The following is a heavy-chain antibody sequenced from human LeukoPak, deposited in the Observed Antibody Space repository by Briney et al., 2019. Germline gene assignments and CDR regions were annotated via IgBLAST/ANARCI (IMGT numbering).Heavy chain of an antibody. D-gene: IGHD3-10*01. CDR2: INSDGSST. CDR1: GFTFSSYW. Sequence: GGSLRLSCAASGFTFSSYWMHWVRQAPGKGLVWVSRINSDGSSTSYADSAKGRFTISRDNSKNRLYLQMNSLRAEDTAVYYCAREVAKGGRDSGFDYWGQGTLVTVSS. CDR3: AREVAKGGRDSGFDY. V-gene: IGHV3-74*01. J-gene: IGHJ4*02.